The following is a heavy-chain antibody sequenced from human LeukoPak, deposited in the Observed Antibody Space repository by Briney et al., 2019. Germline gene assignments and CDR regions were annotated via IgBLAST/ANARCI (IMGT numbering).Heavy chain of an antibody. J-gene: IGHJ4*02. CDR2: IYHTGST. V-gene: IGHV4-59*02. D-gene: IGHD7-27*01. Sequence: SETLSLTYTISGGSVSDYYWSWIRQSPGKGLEWIGYIYHTGSTSYSPSLKSRVTISADTSQNQFSLKLSSVTAADTAMYYCASRKLGNDYWGQGTLVTVSS. CDR3: ASRKLGNDY. CDR1: GGSVSDYY.